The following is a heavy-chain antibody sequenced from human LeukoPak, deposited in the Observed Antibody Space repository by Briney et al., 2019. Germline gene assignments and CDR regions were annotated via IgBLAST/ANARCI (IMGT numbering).Heavy chain of an antibody. Sequence: SETLSLTCTVSGGSISSGDYYWSWIRQPPGKGLEWIGYIYYSGSTYYNPSLKSRVTISVDTSKNQFSLKLSSVTAADTAVYYCARDFIREPRVDPWGQGTLVTVSS. CDR3: ARDFIREPRVDP. V-gene: IGHV4-30-4*01. J-gene: IGHJ5*02. D-gene: IGHD1-14*01. CDR2: IYYSGST. CDR1: GGSISSGDYY.